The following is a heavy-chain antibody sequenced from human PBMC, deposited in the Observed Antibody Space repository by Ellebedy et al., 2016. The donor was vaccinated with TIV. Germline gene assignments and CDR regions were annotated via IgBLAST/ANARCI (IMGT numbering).Heavy chain of an antibody. J-gene: IGHJ4*02. CDR2: IYYSGST. CDR3: ARYSSGWYGIDY. D-gene: IGHD6-19*01. CDR1: GGSISSSSYY. Sequence: MPSETLSLTCTVSGGSISSSSYYWGWIRQPPGKGLEWIGSIYYSGSTYYNPSLKSRVTISVDTSKNQFSLKLSSVTAADTAVYYCARYSSGWYGIDYWGQGTLVTVSS. V-gene: IGHV4-39*01.